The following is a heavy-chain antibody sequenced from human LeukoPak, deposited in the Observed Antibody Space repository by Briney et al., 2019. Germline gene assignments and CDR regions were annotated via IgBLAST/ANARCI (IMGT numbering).Heavy chain of an antibody. CDR3: ARFAYGSGYFPGHY. J-gene: IGHJ2*01. CDR2: IYPGDSHT. CDR1: GYSFSDYW. Sequence: GEPLKISCKGSGYSFSDYWIGWVRQTPGKGLEWMGIIYPGDSHTRYNPSFQGQVTISADRSINTAYLQWSSLKASDTAMYYCARFAYGSGYFPGHYWGRGTLVTVSS. V-gene: IGHV5-51*01. D-gene: IGHD3-22*01.